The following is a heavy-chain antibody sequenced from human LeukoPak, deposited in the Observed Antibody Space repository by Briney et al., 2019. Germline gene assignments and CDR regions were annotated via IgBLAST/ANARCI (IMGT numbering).Heavy chain of an antibody. V-gene: IGHV1-2*02. J-gene: IGHJ4*02. CDR2: INPNSGGT. CDR1: GYTFTGYY. Sequence: ASVKVSCKASGYTFTGYYMHWVRQAPGLGLEWMGWINPNSGGTNYAQKFQGRVTMTRDTSISTAYMELSRLRSDDTAVYYCARGTRGSYSSIHDWGQGTLVTVSS. CDR3: ARGTRGSYSSIHD. D-gene: IGHD1-26*01.